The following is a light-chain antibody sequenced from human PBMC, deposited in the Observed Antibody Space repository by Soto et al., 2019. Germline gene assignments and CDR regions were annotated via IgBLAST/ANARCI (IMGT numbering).Light chain of an antibody. Sequence: QSAPTQPPSASGTPGQSVTFSCTGTSSDVGGYNYVSWYQQYPGKAPKLMIYEVYKRPSGVPDRFSGSKSGNTASLTVSGLQPEDEADYYCSAYAGSSTWVFGGGTKLTVL. CDR3: SAYAGSSTWV. CDR2: EVY. CDR1: SSDVGGYNY. J-gene: IGLJ2*01. V-gene: IGLV2-8*01.